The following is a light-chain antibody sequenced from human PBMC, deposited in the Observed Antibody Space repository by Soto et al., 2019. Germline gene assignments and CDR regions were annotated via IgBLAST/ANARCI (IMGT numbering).Light chain of an antibody. Sequence: DIVMTQSPDSLAVSLGERATINCKSSQSVLDRSNNKNYLAWYQQKPGQPPKLVIYWASTRESGVPDRFRGSGSVTDFTLTISSLQTEDGAVYFCQQYYGIPRTFGQGTKVEIK. V-gene: IGKV4-1*01. J-gene: IGKJ1*01. CDR3: QQYYGIPRT. CDR2: WAS. CDR1: QSVLDRSNNKNY.